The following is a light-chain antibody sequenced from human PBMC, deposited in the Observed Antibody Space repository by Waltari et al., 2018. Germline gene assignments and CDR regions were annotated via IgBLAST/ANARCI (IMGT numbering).Light chain of an antibody. CDR1: NSDIGAYNY. CDR2: EVS. CDR3: SSYAGSNGMV. V-gene: IGLV2-8*01. J-gene: IGLJ3*02. Sequence: QSALIQPPSASGSPGQSVTISCTGTNSDIGAYNYVPWYQQYPGKAPRVVIYEVSQRPPGVPGRFSGSKSDNTASLTVSGLQADDEAEYHCSSYAGSNGMVFGGGTKVTVL.